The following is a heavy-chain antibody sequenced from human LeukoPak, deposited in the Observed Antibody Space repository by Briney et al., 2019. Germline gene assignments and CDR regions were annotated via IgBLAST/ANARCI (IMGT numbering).Heavy chain of an antibody. CDR3: ASLYYYDSSGYPAAYNWFDP. V-gene: IGHV4-34*01. CDR2: INHSGST. Sequence: SETLSLTCAVYGGSFSGYYWIWIRQPPGKGLEWIGEINHSGSTNYNPSLKSRVTISVDTSKNQFSLKLSSVTAADTAVYYCASLYYYDSSGYPAAYNWFDPWGQGTLVTVSS. J-gene: IGHJ5*02. D-gene: IGHD3-22*01. CDR1: GGSFSGYY.